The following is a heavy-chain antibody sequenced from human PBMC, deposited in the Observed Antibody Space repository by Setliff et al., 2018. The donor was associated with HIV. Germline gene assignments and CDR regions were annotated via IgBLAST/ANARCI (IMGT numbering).Heavy chain of an antibody. CDR3: ARSPYNWNYDTHFDY. D-gene: IGHD1-7*01. J-gene: IGHJ4*02. Sequence: TGGSLRLSCAASGFTFSSYSMNWVRQAPGKGLEWVSVVYSDGSSSYADSVKGRFTISRDNSKNTVYLQMNSLRAEDTAVYFCARSPYNWNYDTHFDYWGQGTLVTVSS. CDR2: VYSDGSS. CDR1: GFTFSSYS. V-gene: IGHV3-53*01.